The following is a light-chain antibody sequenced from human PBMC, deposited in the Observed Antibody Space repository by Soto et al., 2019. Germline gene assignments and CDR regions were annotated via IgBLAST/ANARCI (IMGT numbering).Light chain of an antibody. V-gene: IGKV1-39*01. J-gene: IGKJ2*01. Sequence: DIQMTQSPSSLSASVGDRVTITCRTSPSISNYLNWYQQKPGNAPKLLIYAASNLQSGVPSRFSGSGSGTDFTLTISSLQPEDFATYYCQQSYNTPYTFGQGTYLEIK. CDR1: PSISNY. CDR2: AAS. CDR3: QQSYNTPYT.